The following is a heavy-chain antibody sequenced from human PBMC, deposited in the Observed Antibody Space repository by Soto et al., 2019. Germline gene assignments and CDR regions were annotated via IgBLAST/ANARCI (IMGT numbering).Heavy chain of an antibody. CDR1: GFTFSNYW. J-gene: IGHJ6*02. CDR3: ARDPSGWPPSFSFYSMDV. V-gene: IGHV3-7*01. CDR2: IKKDGNEK. Sequence: PGGSLRLSCAVSGFTFSNYWMSWVRQAPGKGLEWVANIKKDGNEKYYVDSVKGRFTISRDNAKNSLYLQMNTLRADDTAVYYCARDPSGWPPSFSFYSMDVWGQCTPVTVSS. D-gene: IGHD6-19*01.